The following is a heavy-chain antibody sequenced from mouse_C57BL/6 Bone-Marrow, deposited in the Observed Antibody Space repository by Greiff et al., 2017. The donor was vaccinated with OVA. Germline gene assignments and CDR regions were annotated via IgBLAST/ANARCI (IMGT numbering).Heavy chain of an antibody. Sequence: EVMLVESGGDLVKPGGSLKLSCAASGFTFSSYGMSWVRQTPDKRLEWVATISSGGSYTYYPDSVKGRFTISRDNAKNTLYLQMSSLKSEDTAMYYCARPITTDYYAMDDWGQGTSVTVSS. CDR2: ISSGGSYT. CDR1: GFTFSSYG. CDR3: ARPITTDYYAMDD. D-gene: IGHD1-2*01. J-gene: IGHJ4*01. V-gene: IGHV5-6*02.